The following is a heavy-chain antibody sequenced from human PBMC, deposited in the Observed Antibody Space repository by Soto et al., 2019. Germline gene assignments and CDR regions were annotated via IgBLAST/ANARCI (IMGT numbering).Heavy chain of an antibody. CDR2: INPNSGGT. V-gene: IGHV1-2*02. J-gene: IGHJ4*02. CDR3: ARDGYDILTGRSAGFDY. D-gene: IGHD3-9*01. CDR1: GYTFTVYY. Sequence: GESLKISCKGSGYTFTVYYMHWVRQAPGQGLEWMGWINPNSGGTNYAQKFQGRVTMTRDTSISTAYMELSRLRSDDTAVYYCARDGYDILTGRSAGFDYWGQGTLVTVSS.